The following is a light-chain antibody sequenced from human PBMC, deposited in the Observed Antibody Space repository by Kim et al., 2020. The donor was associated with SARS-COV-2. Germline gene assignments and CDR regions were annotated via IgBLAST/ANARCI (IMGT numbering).Light chain of an antibody. CDR1: QDISNY. CDR2: GAS. CDR3: QHFRSYPLT. Sequence: ASVGDRVTITCRASQDISNYLVWFQQKPGEAPKSLIYGASSLQSGVPSKFSGSGSGTDFTLTISNLQPEDSATYYCQHFRSYPLTFGGGTKVEIK. J-gene: IGKJ4*01. V-gene: IGKV1-16*02.